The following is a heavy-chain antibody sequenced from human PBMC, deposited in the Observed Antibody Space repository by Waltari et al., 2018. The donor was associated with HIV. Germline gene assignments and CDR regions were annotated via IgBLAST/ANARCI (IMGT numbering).Heavy chain of an antibody. CDR3: ARAGLGGLIQDFDI. Sequence: QVQLIQPRIQIRQPGDSVRLSCQAAGSTFNDHYIHWVRQGPGQTFEWIGVINGGDGSATSAPTFHPRPPFTWYLFMCTLHMGFISLKSEDTAVYFCARAGLGGLIQDFDIWGQGTQVIVSS. J-gene: IGHJ4*02. CDR1: GSTFNDHY. D-gene: IGHD1-26*01. V-gene: IGHV1-46*02. CDR2: INGGDGSA.